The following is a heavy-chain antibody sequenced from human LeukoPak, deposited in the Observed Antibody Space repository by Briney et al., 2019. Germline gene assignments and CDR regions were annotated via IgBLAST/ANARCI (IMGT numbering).Heavy chain of an antibody. Sequence: PGGSLRLSCAASGFTFNNYAMSWVRQAPGKGLEWVSAISGSGGSTYYADSVKGRFTISRDNSKNTLYLQMNSLRAEDTAVYYCAATEWLRLRGYWGQGTLVTVSS. V-gene: IGHV3-23*01. CDR3: AATEWLRLRGY. J-gene: IGHJ4*02. CDR1: GFTFNNYA. CDR2: ISGSGGST. D-gene: IGHD5-12*01.